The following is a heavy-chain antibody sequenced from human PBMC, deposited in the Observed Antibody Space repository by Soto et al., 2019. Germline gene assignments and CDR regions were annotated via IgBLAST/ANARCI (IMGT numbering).Heavy chain of an antibody. J-gene: IGHJ6*02. Sequence: EEQLVESGGGLVKPGGSLRLSCAASGFTFSNAWMNWVRQAPGKGLEWVGRIKSKTDGGTTEYPAPAKGRFTISRDDSKNTLYLQMNSLKIEDTAVYFCSTVRRLVGGTTGNQYCYGMDVWGQGTTVTVSS. CDR1: GFTFSNAW. V-gene: IGHV3-15*07. CDR2: IKSKTDGGTT. D-gene: IGHD1-26*01. CDR3: STVRRLVGGTTGNQYCYGMDV.